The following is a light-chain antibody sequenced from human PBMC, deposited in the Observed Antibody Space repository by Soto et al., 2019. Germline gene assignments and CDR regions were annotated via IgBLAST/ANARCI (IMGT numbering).Light chain of an antibody. J-gene: IGKJ3*01. CDR1: QSVNVN. Sequence: EIMMTQSPVTLSVSPGEGATISCTASQSVNVNLAWYQQKPGQPPRLLLYGPSTRPTSIPVRFRGSGSGTAFTPLTSSLQSEDYAVYYWHQYNSWPRGTFGHGTKVEIK. CDR2: GPS. CDR3: HQYNSWPRGT. V-gene: IGKV3-15*01.